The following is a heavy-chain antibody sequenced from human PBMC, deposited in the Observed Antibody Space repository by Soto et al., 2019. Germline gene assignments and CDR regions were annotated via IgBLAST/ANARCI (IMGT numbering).Heavy chain of an antibody. CDR3: ARDFAFTVTTFTVRYYGMDV. CDR1: GFTFSSYG. V-gene: IGHV3-33*01. CDR2: IWYDGSNK. Sequence: QVQLVESGGGVVQPGRSLRLSCAASGFTFSSYGMHWVRQAPGKGLEWVAVIWYDGSNKYYADSVKGRFTTSRDNSKNTLYLQMNSLRAEDTAVYYCARDFAFTVTTFTVRYYGMDVWGQGTTVTVSS. J-gene: IGHJ6*02. D-gene: IGHD4-17*01.